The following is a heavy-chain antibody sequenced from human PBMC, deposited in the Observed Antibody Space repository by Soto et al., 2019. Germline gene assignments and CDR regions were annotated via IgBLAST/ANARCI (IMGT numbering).Heavy chain of an antibody. Sequence: PSETLSLTCTVSGGSISSYYWSWIRQPPGKGLEWIGHIYYSGSTNYNPSLKSRVTISVDTSKNQFSLKLSSVTAADTAVYYCARATAETKYYFDYWGQGTLVTVSS. D-gene: IGHD4-17*01. CDR3: ARATAETKYYFDY. V-gene: IGHV4-59*01. J-gene: IGHJ4*02. CDR1: GGSISSYY. CDR2: IYYSGST.